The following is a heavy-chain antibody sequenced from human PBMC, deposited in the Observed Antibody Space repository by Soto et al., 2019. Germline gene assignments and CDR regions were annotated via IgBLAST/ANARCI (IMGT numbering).Heavy chain of an antibody. D-gene: IGHD6-19*01. CDR3: TTVVDGNVLTY. CDR2: IKSQSEGGTA. Sequence: EVQLVESEGALIEPGGSFRLSCAASGFSFSDSCMAWVRQPPGKGLEWIGRIKSQSEGGTAVNAARVEGRFTISRDDSKNILYLQMYSLKIEDTCVYYCTTVVDGNVLTYWGQGTLVTVSS. V-gene: IGHV3-15*02. J-gene: IGHJ4*02. CDR1: GFSFSDSC.